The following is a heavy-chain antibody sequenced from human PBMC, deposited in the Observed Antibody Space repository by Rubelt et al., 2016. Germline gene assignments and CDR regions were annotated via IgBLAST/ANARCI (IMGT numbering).Heavy chain of an antibody. CDR2: IYTSGST. CDR1: GGAISTYY. D-gene: IGHD6-13*01. J-gene: IGHJ2*01. V-gene: IGHV4-4*07. Sequence: QVQLQESGPGLVKPSETLSLTCTVSGGAISTYYWNWIRQPAGKGLEWIGRIYTSGSTNYNPSLKSRVTMSVDTSKNQFSLKLSSVTAWDTAVDYCAAVIHGSSSWYGYFDLWGRGTLVTVSS. CDR3: AAVIHGSSSWYGYFDL.